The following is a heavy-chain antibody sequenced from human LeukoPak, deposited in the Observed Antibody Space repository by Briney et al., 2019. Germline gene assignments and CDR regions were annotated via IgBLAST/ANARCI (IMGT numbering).Heavy chain of an antibody. Sequence: PGGSLRLSCVASGFPFRSYAMSWVRQAPGKGLEWVSSIGGSGGSTYSADSVKGRFTISRDTSKSTLFLQMNNLRAEDTAVCYCAKDGPGNGWPDLDYWGQGTLVTVSS. CDR1: GFPFRSYA. CDR3: AKDGPGNGWPDLDY. J-gene: IGHJ4*02. CDR2: IGGSGGST. D-gene: IGHD6-19*01. V-gene: IGHV3-23*01.